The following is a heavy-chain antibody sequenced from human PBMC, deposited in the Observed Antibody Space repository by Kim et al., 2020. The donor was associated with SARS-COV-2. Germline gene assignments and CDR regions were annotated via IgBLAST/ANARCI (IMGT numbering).Heavy chain of an antibody. J-gene: IGHJ4*02. Sequence: GGSLRLSCAASGFTFSSYGMHWVRQAPGKGLEWVAVISYDGSNKYYADSVKGRFTISRDNSKNTLYLQMNSLRAEDTAVYYCAKALEQYYFDYWGQGTLVSVS. D-gene: IGHD1-1*01. CDR3: AKALEQYYFDY. CDR2: ISYDGSNK. CDR1: GFTFSSYG. V-gene: IGHV3-30*18.